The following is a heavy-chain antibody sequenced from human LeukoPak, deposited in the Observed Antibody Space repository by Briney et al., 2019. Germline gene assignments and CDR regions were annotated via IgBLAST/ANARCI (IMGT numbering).Heavy chain of an antibody. CDR2: INHNGNVN. CDR1: GFTFSSYW. D-gene: IGHD3-16*01. Sequence: GGSLRLSRAASGFTFSSYWMNWARQAPGKGLEWVASINHNGNVNYYVDSVKGRFTISRDNAKNSLYLQMSNLRAEDTAVYFCARGGGLDVWGQGAAVTVSS. CDR3: ARGGGLDV. V-gene: IGHV3-7*03. J-gene: IGHJ6*02.